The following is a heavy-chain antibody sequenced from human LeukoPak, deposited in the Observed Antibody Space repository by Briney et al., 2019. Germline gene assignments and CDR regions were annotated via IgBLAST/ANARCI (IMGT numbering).Heavy chain of an antibody. V-gene: IGHV3-53*01. CDR1: GFTVSSNY. Sequence: GGSLRLSCAASGFTVSSNYMSWVRQAPGEGLEWVSVIYSGGSTYYADSVKGRFTISRDNSKNTLYLQMNSLRAEDTAVYYCARELYGDGSTPQKYYYYYYGMDVWGQGTTVTVSS. D-gene: IGHD4-17*01. CDR2: IYSGGST. CDR3: ARELYGDGSTPQKYYYYYYGMDV. J-gene: IGHJ6*02.